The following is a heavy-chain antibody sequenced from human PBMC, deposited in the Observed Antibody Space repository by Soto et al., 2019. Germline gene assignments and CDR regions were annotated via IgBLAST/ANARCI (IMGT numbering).Heavy chain of an antibody. CDR1: GGTFSSYA. V-gene: IGHV1-69*13. D-gene: IGHD7-27*01. Sequence: SVKVSCKASGGTFSSYAISWVRQAPGQGLEWMGGIIPIFGTANYAQKFQGRVTITADESTSTAYMELSSLRSEDTAVYYCAREPGRITPGVYFDYWGQGTLVTVSS. CDR2: IIPIFGTA. J-gene: IGHJ4*02. CDR3: AREPGRITPGVYFDY.